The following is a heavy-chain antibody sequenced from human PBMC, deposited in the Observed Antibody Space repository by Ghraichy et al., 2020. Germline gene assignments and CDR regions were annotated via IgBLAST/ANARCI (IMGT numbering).Heavy chain of an antibody. J-gene: IGHJ3*02. CDR1: GFTFSSYA. D-gene: IGHD3-10*01. V-gene: IGHV3-23*01. Sequence: GSLRLSCAASGFTFSSYAMSWVRQAPGKGLEWVSAISGSGGSTYYADSVKGRFTISRDNSKNTLYLQMNSLRAEDTAVYYCAKDTVTMVRGVNFGDAFGIWGQGTMVTVSS. CDR2: ISGSGGST. CDR3: AKDTVTMVRGVNFGDAFGI.